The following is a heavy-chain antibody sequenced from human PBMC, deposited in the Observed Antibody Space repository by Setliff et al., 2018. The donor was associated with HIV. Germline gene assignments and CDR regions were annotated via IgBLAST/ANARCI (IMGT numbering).Heavy chain of an antibody. CDR2: IAGNKGTT. Sequence: GGSLRLSCAASGFKFRDYTLSWLRQFPGKGLEWVSAIAGNKGTTFYADSVKGRFTISRDNSKNTLYLQMNSLRTDDTAVYFCARDFSTYYSIDSWGQGTLVTVSS. J-gene: IGHJ4*02. CDR3: ARDFSTYYSIDS. CDR1: GFKFRDYT. V-gene: IGHV3-23*01. D-gene: IGHD3-22*01.